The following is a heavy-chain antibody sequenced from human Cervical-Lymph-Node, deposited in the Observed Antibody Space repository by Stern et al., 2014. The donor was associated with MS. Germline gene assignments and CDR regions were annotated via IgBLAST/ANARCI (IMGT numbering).Heavy chain of an antibody. D-gene: IGHD5-24*01. Sequence: QVQLVQSGAEVKKPGASVKVSCKASGYTFTSYAMHWVRQAPGQRLEWMGWINAGNGNTKYSQKFQGRVTITRDTSASTAYMELSSLRSEDTAVYYCARDYGEMATTQGFDYWGQGTLVTVSS. CDR2: INAGNGNT. V-gene: IGHV1-3*01. J-gene: IGHJ4*02. CDR1: GYTFTSYA. CDR3: ARDYGEMATTQGFDY.